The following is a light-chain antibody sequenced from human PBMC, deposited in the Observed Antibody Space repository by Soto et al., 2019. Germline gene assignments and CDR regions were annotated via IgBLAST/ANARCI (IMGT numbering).Light chain of an antibody. Sequence: EIVLTQSPGTLSLSPGDRATLSCRASQSVGRGYLAWFQHKGGQAPRLLVHGASNRATGIPDRFSGSESGTDFTLIISRLEPEDFAVYYCHQYATDPRTFGGGTKVEIK. CDR3: HQYATDPRT. J-gene: IGKJ4*01. V-gene: IGKV3-20*01. CDR2: GAS. CDR1: QSVGRGY.